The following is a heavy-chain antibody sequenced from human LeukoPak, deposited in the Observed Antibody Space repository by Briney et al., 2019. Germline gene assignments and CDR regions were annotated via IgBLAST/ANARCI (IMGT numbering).Heavy chain of an antibody. CDR2: ISGSGSNT. V-gene: IGHV3-23*01. CDR3: AKLVGTGTTLPYY. D-gene: IGHD1-1*01. Sequence: GGSLRLSCAASRFTFSNYAMTWVRQAPGKGLEWVSVISGSGSNTDYADSVKGRFTISRDNSKNTLSLQMNSLRAEDTAIYYCAKLVGTGTTLPYYWGQGTLVTVSS. J-gene: IGHJ4*02. CDR1: RFTFSNYA.